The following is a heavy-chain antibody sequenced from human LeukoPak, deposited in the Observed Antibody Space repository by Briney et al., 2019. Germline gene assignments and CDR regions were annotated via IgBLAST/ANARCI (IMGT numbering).Heavy chain of an antibody. CDR3: AKNRDSGSYFDAFDI. J-gene: IGHJ3*02. Sequence: GASVKVSCKVSGYTLTELSMHWVRQAPGQGLEWMGMINPSGGSARYAQKFQGRVTMTRDMSTSTLYMELSSLRSEDTAVYYCAKNRDSGSYFDAFDIWGQGTMITVSS. CDR1: GYTLTELS. CDR2: INPSGGSA. V-gene: IGHV1-46*01. D-gene: IGHD1-26*01.